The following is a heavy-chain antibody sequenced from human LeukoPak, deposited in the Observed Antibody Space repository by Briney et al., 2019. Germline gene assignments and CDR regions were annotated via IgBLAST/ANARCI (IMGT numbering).Heavy chain of an antibody. V-gene: IGHV3-30-3*01. CDR2: ISYDGSNK. Sequence: GGSLRLSCAASGFTFSSYAMHWVRQAPGKGLEWVAVISYDGSNKYYADSVKGRFTISRDNSKNTLYLQMNSLRAEDTAVYYCARVVVVPAAMWFDPWGQGTLVTVSS. CDR1: GFTFSSYA. D-gene: IGHD2-2*01. J-gene: IGHJ5*02. CDR3: ARVVVVPAAMWFDP.